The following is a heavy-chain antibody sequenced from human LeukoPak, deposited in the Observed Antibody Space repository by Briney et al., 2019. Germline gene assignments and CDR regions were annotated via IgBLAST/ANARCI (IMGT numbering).Heavy chain of an antibody. CDR1: GYTFTSYY. J-gene: IGHJ5*02. CDR2: INPSGGST. V-gene: IGHV1-46*01. CDR3: ARDLYCTNGVCYAGGPRGFDP. D-gene: IGHD2-8*01. Sequence: ASVKVSCKASGYTFTSYYMHWVRQAPGQGLEWMGIINPSGGSTSYAQKFEGRVTMTRDTSTSTVYMELSSLRSEDTAVYYCARDLYCTNGVCYAGGPRGFDPWGQGTLVTVSS.